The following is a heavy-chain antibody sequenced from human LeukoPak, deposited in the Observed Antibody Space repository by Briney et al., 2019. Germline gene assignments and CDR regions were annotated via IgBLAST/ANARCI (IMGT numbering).Heavy chain of an antibody. CDR3: ATEKDDSSGYYYFDY. V-gene: IGHV1-24*01. J-gene: IGHJ4*02. D-gene: IGHD3-22*01. CDR2: FDPEDGEI. Sequence: ASVKVSCKVSGYTLTELFLHWVRQAPGKGLDWMGGFDPEDGEIIYAQKFQDRVTMTEDTSTDTAYMELSSLRSDDTAVYYCATEKDDSSGYYYFDYWGQGTLVTVSS. CDR1: GYTLTELF.